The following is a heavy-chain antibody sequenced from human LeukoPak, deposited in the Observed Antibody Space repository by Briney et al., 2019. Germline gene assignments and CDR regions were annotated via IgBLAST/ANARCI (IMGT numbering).Heavy chain of an antibody. CDR2: INPHIGAT. CDR3: ARRQLTGDLDY. Sequence: ASVKVSCKASGYTFTGYFMHWVRQAPGQGLEWMGWINPHIGATKYARKFQGRVTMTRDTSISTAYMERTRLRSDDTAVYYCARRQLTGDLDYWGQGTLVTVSS. D-gene: IGHD1-14*01. CDR1: GYTFTGYF. J-gene: IGHJ4*02. V-gene: IGHV1-2*02.